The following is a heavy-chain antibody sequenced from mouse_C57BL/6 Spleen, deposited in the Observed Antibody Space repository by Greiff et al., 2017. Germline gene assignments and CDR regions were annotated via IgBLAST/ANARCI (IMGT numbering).Heavy chain of an antibody. V-gene: IGHV1-82*01. Sequence: VQLQQSGPELVKPGASVKISCKASGYAFSSSWMNWVKQRPGKGLEWIGRIYPGDGDTNYNGKFKGKATLTADKSSSTAYMQLSSLTSEDSAVYFCARWNTRDYWGQGTTLTVSS. D-gene: IGHD5-2*01. CDR1: GYAFSSSW. CDR2: IYPGDGDT. CDR3: ARWNTRDY. J-gene: IGHJ2*01.